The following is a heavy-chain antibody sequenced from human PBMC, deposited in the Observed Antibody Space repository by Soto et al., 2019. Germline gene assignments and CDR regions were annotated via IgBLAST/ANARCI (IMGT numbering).Heavy chain of an antibody. CDR1: GYTFTDYG. Sequence: QVHLVQSGAEVEKPGASVKVSCKASGYTFTDYGISWVRQAPGQGLQWMGWITAFNGNTKYAQQFQGRVTMTTGTSTSTAYLELRSLESDDTAVYYCARISQCEFWSGYYYFFDYWGQGTLVTVSS. J-gene: IGHJ4*02. V-gene: IGHV1-18*01. D-gene: IGHD3-3*01. CDR3: ARISQCEFWSGYYYFFDY. CDR2: ITAFNGNT.